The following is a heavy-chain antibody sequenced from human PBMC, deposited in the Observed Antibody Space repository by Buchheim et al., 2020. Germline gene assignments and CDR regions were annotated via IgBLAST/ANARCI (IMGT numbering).Heavy chain of an antibody. J-gene: IGHJ4*02. CDR2: IWYDGSNK. D-gene: IGHD6-19*01. CDR1: GFTFSSYG. Sequence: QVQLVESGGGVVQPGRSLRLSCAASGFTFSSYGMHWVRQAPGEGLEWVAVIWYDGSNKYYADSVKGRFTISRDNSKNTLYLQMNSLRAEDTAVYYCARASRVGQYSSGWYNYWDQGTL. CDR3: ARASRVGQYSSGWYNY. V-gene: IGHV3-33*01.